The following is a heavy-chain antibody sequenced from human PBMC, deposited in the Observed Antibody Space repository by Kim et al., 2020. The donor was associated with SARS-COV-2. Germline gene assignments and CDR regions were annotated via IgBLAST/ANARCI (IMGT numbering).Heavy chain of an antibody. J-gene: IGHJ4*02. V-gene: IGHV3-9*01. D-gene: IGHD2-15*01. CDR3: AEATLAYSFDY. CDR2: I. Sequence: IGSADSVKGQCTISRDNAKNSLYLQVNSLRAEDTALYYCAEATLAYSFDYWGQGTLVTVSS.